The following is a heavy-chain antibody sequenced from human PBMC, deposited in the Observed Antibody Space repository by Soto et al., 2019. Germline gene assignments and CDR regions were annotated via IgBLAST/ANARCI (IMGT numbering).Heavy chain of an antibody. CDR2: IDPSDSYT. J-gene: IGHJ6*02. CDR1: GYSFTSYW. D-gene: IGHD2-15*01. Sequence: GESLKISCKGSGYSFTSYWISWVRQMPGKGLEWMGRIDPSDSYTNYSPSFQGHVTISADKSISTAYLQWSSLKASDTAMYYCARLDGGYCSGGSCWEYYYGMDVWGQGTTVTVSS. V-gene: IGHV5-10-1*01. CDR3: ARLDGGYCSGGSCWEYYYGMDV.